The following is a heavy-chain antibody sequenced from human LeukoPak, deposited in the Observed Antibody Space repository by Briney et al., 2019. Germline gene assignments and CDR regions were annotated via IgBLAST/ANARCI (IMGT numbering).Heavy chain of an antibody. Sequence: GGSLRLSCAGSGFNFRDFYMSWIRQAPGKGLEWVAVISYDGSNKYYADSVKGRFTISRDNSKNTLYLQMNSLRAEDTAVYYCARRSDSSGSLDYWGQGTLVTVSS. J-gene: IGHJ4*02. CDR1: GFNFRDFY. CDR3: ARRSDSSGSLDY. V-gene: IGHV3-30-3*01. D-gene: IGHD3-22*01. CDR2: ISYDGSNK.